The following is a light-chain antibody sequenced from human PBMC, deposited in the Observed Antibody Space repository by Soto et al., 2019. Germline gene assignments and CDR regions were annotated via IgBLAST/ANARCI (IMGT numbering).Light chain of an antibody. J-gene: IGLJ3*02. Sequence: QSVLTQPPSVSGAPGQTVTISCSGSDSNIGAGYDLHWYQQVPGTAPKLLIHSNYLRASGVPDRFSASKSVTSASLAIIGLQADDEADYYCQSYDTRLGGWVFGGGTKLTVL. CDR1: DSNIGAGYD. V-gene: IGLV1-40*01. CDR2: SNY. CDR3: QSYDTRLGGWV.